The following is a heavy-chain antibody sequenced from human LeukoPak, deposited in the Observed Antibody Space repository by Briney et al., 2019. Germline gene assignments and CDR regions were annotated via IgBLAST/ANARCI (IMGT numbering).Heavy chain of an antibody. Sequence: PGGSLRLSCAASGFTFSSYAMSWVRQAPGKGLEWASAFSGGGGGTYYADSAKGRFTISRDNSKNTLSLQMNSLRAEDTAVYYCAKGRQEVGGSDAFDIWGQGTMVTVSS. CDR2: FSGGGGGT. CDR3: AKGRQEVGGSDAFDI. V-gene: IGHV3-23*01. CDR1: GFTFSSYA. J-gene: IGHJ3*02. D-gene: IGHD3-16*01.